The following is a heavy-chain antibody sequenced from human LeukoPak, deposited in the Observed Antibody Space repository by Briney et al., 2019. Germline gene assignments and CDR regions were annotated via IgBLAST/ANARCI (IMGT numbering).Heavy chain of an antibody. Sequence: GGSLRLSCAASGFTFSSYAMSWVRQAPGKGLEWVSAISGSGGSTYYADSVKGRFTISRDNSKNTLYLQMNSLRAEDTAVYYCAKDARDCSSTSCSYYYYGMDVWGQGTTVTVSS. D-gene: IGHD2-2*01. J-gene: IGHJ6*02. CDR1: GFTFSSYA. CDR3: AKDARDCSSTSCSYYYYGMDV. CDR2: ISGSGGST. V-gene: IGHV3-23*01.